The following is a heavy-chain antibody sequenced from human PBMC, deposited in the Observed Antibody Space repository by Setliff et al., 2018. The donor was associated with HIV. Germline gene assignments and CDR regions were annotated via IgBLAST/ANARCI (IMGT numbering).Heavy chain of an antibody. V-gene: IGHV4-39*07. D-gene: IGHD3-22*01. CDR1: GDSMSSDNYF. CDR3: ARGGPDYYDYPYFDS. Sequence: SETLSLTCTVSGDSMSSDNYFWVWVRQPPGKGLEWMGNIFHSGNTYYSPSLQSRVTISVDKSKSQFSLKLNSVTAADTAVYFCARGGPDYYDYPYFDSWGQGTLVTVSS. CDR2: IFHSGNT. J-gene: IGHJ4*02.